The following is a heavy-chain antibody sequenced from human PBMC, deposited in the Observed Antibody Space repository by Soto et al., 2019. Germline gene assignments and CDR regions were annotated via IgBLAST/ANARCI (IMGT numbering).Heavy chain of an antibody. D-gene: IGHD2-15*01. CDR3: ARLVVVVAATPDY. CDR2: IYYSGST. CDR1: GGSISSSSYY. V-gene: IGHV4-39*01. J-gene: IGHJ4*02. Sequence: SETLSLTCTVSGGSISSSSYYWGWIRQPPGKGLEWIGSIYYSGSTYYNPSLKSRVTISVDTSKNQFSLKLSSVTAADTAVYYCARLVVVVAATPDYWGQGTLVTVSS.